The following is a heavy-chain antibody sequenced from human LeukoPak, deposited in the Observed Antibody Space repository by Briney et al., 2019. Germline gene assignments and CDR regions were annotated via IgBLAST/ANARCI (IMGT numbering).Heavy chain of an antibody. J-gene: IGHJ4*02. D-gene: IGHD6-19*01. CDR2: ISSSGSTI. Sequence: GGSLRLSCAASELTFRDYYMSWIRQAPGKGLEWVSYISSSGSTIYYTDSVKGRFTISRDNAKNSLYLQMNSLTAEDTGVYYCARDYGSGWYVDYWGQGTLVTVS. CDR1: ELTFRDYY. V-gene: IGHV3-11*04. CDR3: ARDYGSGWYVDY.